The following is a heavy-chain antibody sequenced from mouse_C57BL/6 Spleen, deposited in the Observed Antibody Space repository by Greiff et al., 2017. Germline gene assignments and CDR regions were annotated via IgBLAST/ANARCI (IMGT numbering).Heavy chain of an antibody. CDR1: GYTFTDYY. Sequence: VQLQQSGPVLVKPGASVKMSCKASGYTFTDYYMNWVKQSHGKSLEWIGVINPYNGGTSYNQKFKGKATLTVDKSSSTAYMELNSLTSEDSAVYYWARKFGYFDVWGTGTTVTVSS. J-gene: IGHJ1*03. CDR3: ARKFGYFDV. V-gene: IGHV1-19*01. CDR2: INPYNGGT.